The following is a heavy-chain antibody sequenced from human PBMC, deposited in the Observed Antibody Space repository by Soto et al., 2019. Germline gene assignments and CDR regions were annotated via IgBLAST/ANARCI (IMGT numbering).Heavy chain of an antibody. Sequence: PSETLSLTCSVSGGSISDYYWSWIRQPPGKGLEWIGYIYYTGTTNYNPSLKSRVTMSADTSKNQFSLKLTSVAAADPAVYYCARRKDYFDYWGQGTLVTVSS. J-gene: IGHJ4*02. CDR2: IYYTGTT. V-gene: IGHV4-59*08. CDR3: ARRKDYFDY. CDR1: GGSISDYY.